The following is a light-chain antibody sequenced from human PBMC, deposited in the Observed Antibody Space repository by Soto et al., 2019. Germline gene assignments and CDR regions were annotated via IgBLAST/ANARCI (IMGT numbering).Light chain of an antibody. CDR2: LNSDGSH. J-gene: IGLJ2*01. V-gene: IGLV4-69*01. Sequence: QSVLTQSPSASASLGASVKLTCTLSSGHSSYAIAWHQQQPEKGPRYLMKLNSDGSHSKGDGIPDRFSGSSSGAERYLTISSLQSEHEADDYCQIWGTGTYVVFGGGTKLTVL. CDR3: QIWGTGTYVV. CDR1: SGHSSYA.